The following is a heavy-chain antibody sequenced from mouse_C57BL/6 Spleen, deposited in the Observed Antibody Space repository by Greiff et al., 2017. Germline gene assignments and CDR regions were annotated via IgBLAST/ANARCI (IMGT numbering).Heavy chain of an antibody. CDR2: IYPGDGDT. CDR3: ARGYYGSKYAMDY. Sequence: VQLQESGAELVKPGASVKISCKASGYAFSSYWMNWVKQRPGKGLEWIGQIYPGDGDTNYNGKFKGKATLTADKSSSTAYMQLSSLTSEDSAVYFCARGYYGSKYAMDYWGQGTSVTVSS. CDR1: GYAFSSYW. V-gene: IGHV1-80*01. J-gene: IGHJ4*01. D-gene: IGHD1-1*01.